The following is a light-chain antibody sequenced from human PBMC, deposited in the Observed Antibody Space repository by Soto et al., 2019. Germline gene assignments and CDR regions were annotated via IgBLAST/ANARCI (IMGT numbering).Light chain of an antibody. CDR2: EVS. Sequence: QSALTQPASVSGSPRQSITISCTGTSSDVGGYNYVSWYQQHPGKAPKVMIYEVSDRPSGVSNRFSGSKSGNTASLTISGLQAEDEADYYCSSYTSSNTYVFGTGTKVTVL. CDR1: SSDVGGYNY. J-gene: IGLJ1*01. V-gene: IGLV2-14*01. CDR3: SSYTSSNTYV.